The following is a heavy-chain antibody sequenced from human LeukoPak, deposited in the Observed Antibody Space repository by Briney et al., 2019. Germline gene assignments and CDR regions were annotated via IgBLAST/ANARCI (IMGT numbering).Heavy chain of an antibody. CDR2: ISSSSSYR. Sequence: GGSLRLSCAASGFTFNNYNMNWVRRAPGKGLEWVSSISSSSSYRHYADSVKGRFTISRDNAKNSLYLQMNSLRAEDTAVYYCARGGVNYDFWSLYYMDVWGKGTTVIVSS. J-gene: IGHJ6*03. CDR3: ARGGVNYDFWSLYYMDV. V-gene: IGHV3-21*01. CDR1: GFTFNNYN. D-gene: IGHD3-3*01.